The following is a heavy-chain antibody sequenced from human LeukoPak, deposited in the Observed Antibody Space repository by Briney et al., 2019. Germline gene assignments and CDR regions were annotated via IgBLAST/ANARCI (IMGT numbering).Heavy chain of an antibody. J-gene: IGHJ4*02. CDR2: INSDGSST. V-gene: IGHV3-74*01. CDR3: ARDSVVTPDTHDY. CDR1: GFTFSSYW. D-gene: IGHD4-23*01. Sequence: PGGSLRLSCAASGFTFSSYWMHWVRQVPGKGLVWVSRINSDGSSTSYADSVKGRFTISRDNAKNTLYLQMNSLRAEDTAVYYCARDSVVTPDTHDYWGQGTLVTVSS.